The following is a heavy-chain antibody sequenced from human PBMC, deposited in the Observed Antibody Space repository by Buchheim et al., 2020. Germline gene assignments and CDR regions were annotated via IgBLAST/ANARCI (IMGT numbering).Heavy chain of an antibody. CDR1: GGSISSATYY. Sequence: LQESGPGLVKPSETLSLTCTVSGGSISSATYYWGWIRQPPGKALEWLALIDWDDDKYYSTSLKTRLTISKDTSKNQVVLTMTNMDPVDTATYYCARGTYSSSLDLWGQGTL. CDR2: IDWDDDK. D-gene: IGHD6-13*01. J-gene: IGHJ5*02. CDR3: ARGTYSSSLDL. V-gene: IGHV2-70*01.